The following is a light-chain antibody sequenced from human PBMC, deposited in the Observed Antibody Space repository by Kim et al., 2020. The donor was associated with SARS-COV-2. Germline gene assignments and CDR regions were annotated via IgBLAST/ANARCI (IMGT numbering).Light chain of an antibody. J-gene: IGKJ2*01. CDR3: QHYSRFPYT. CDR2: LAS. CDR1: ENIGTW. V-gene: IGKV1-5*03. Sequence: SASVGDRVTITWRASENIGTWWGWDQQKPGRAPSLLIYLASTLEGGVPSRFSGTGSGTEFSLSITSLQPDDFATYYCQHYSRFPYTFGQGTKLEI.